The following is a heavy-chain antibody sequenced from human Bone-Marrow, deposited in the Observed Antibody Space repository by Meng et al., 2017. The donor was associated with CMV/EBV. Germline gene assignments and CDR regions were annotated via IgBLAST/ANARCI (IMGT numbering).Heavy chain of an antibody. CDR3: ARHGMWLIRNAY. D-gene: IGHD2-21*01. Sequence: LGLEPSEPGQFNPSETLSLTFSFTSDSTNSANTIWRWIRQPQGNGLEWIASIYYSKSTYYNPSLKSRVTIAVDTSKNQFSLRLSDVTAADTAVYYCARHGMWLIRNAYWGQETLVTVSS. CDR1: SDSTNSANTI. J-gene: IGHJ4*02. CDR2: IYYSKST. V-gene: IGHV4-39*07.